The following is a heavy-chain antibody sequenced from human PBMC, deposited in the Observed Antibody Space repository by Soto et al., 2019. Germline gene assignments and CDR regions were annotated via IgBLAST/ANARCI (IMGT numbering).Heavy chain of an antibody. J-gene: IGHJ4*02. CDR1: GYTFTNYY. CDR3: ARGSSQDTVMVRYYFGY. D-gene: IGHD5-18*01. Sequence: ASVKVSCKASGYTFTNYYMHWVRQAPGQGLEWMGIINPSGGSTSYAQKFQGRVTVTRDTSTSIVYMELSSLRSEDTAVYYCARGSSQDTVMVRYYFGYWGQGTLVPVS. CDR2: INPSGGST. V-gene: IGHV1-46*01.